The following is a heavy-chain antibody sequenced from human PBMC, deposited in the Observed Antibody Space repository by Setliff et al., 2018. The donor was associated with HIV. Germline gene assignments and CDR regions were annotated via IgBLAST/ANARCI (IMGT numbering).Heavy chain of an antibody. CDR3: AGLIVPAAEVYFHF. J-gene: IGHJ4*02. Sequence: SGPTLVNPTQTLTLTCTISGFSLSTSGVGVGWIRQPPGKALEWLARIEWDDDKYYNTSLKTRLTITKDTSRNQVVLTMNDMDPVDTATYYCAGLIVPAAEVYFHFWGQGTLVTVSS. D-gene: IGHD2-2*01. CDR1: GFSLSTSGVG. CDR2: IEWDDDK. V-gene: IGHV2-5*02.